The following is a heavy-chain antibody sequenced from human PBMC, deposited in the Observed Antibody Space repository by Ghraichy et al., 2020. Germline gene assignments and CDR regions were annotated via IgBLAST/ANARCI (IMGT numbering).Heavy chain of an antibody. Sequence: ASVKVSCKASGYTFTGYYMHWVRQAPGQGLEWMGWINPNSGGTKYAQKFQGRVTMTRDTSISTAYMELSRLRSDDTAIYYCAKGSSWDYYFEYWGQGTLVTVSS. CDR2: INPNSGGT. D-gene: IGHD6-13*01. CDR3: AKGSSWDYYFEY. V-gene: IGHV1-2*02. CDR1: GYTFTGYY. J-gene: IGHJ4*02.